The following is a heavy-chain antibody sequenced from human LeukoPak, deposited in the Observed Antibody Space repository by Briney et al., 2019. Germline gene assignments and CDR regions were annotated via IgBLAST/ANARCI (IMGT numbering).Heavy chain of an antibody. CDR1: GGSISSYY. Sequence: SETLSLTCTVSGGSISSYYWSWIRQPAGKEPEWIGRIYTSGSTNYNPSLKSRVTMSVDTSKNQFSLKLSSVTAADTAVYYCARGGEWEPFDYWGQGTLVTVSS. J-gene: IGHJ4*02. CDR3: ARGGEWEPFDY. D-gene: IGHD1-26*01. CDR2: IYTSGST. V-gene: IGHV4-4*07.